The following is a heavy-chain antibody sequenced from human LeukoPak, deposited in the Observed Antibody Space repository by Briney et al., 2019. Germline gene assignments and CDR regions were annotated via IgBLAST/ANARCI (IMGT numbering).Heavy chain of an antibody. Sequence: SETLSLTCAVYGGSFSGYWWCWIRQPPGKGLEWIGEISHSGSTKYNASLKSRVTISGDTSKNQFSLKLSSVTAADTAVYYCATSPQYGGYLGQGTLVTVSS. J-gene: IGHJ4*02. V-gene: IGHV4-34*01. CDR1: GGSFSGYW. D-gene: IGHD4-23*01. CDR3: ATSPQYGGY. CDR2: ISHSGST.